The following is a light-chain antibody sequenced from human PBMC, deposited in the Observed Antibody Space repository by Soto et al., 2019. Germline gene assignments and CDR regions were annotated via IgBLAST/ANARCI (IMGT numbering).Light chain of an antibody. CDR2: DAS. J-gene: IGKJ4*01. CDR1: QSVSSSY. CDR3: QQRSNWPLT. Sequence: EIVLTQSPGTLSLSPGERATLSCRASQSVSSSYLAWYQQKPVQAPRLLIYDASNRATGIPARFSGSGSGTDFTLTISSLEPADFAVYYCQQRSNWPLTFGGGTKVDIK. V-gene: IGKV3-11*01.